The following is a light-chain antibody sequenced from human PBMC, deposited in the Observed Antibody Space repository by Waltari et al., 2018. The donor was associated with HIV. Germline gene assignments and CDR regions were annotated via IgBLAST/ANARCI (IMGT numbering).Light chain of an antibody. J-gene: IGLJ2*01. CDR2: DNN. CDR3: STWDVSLGAGV. V-gene: IGLV1-51*01. Sequence: QSVLTQPPSVSAAPGQEVTISCSGRRSNLTRKFVYWYQHVHEAAPKLLIYDNNKRPSGIPDRFSGSKSGTSVTLGITGLQTGDEADYYCSTWDVSLGAGVFGGGTKLTVL. CDR1: RSNLTRKF.